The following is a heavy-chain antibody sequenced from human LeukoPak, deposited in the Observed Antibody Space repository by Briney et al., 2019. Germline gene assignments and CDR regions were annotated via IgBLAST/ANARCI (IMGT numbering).Heavy chain of an antibody. CDR2: IYYSGST. CDR3: ARAYGGNADFDY. V-gene: IGHV4-30-4*08. J-gene: IGHJ4*02. Sequence: SETLSLTCTVSGGSISSGDYYWSWIRQPPGKGREWIGYIYYSGSTYYNPSLKSRVTISVDTSKNQFSLNLSSVTAADTAVYYCARAYGGNADFDYWGQGTLVTVSS. CDR1: GGSISSGDYY. D-gene: IGHD4-23*01.